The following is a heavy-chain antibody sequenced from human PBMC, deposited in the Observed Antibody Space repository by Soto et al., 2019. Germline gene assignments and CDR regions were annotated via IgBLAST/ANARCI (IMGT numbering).Heavy chain of an antibody. CDR2: INHSGST. CDR3: ARAVVEVGATQDPYYFDY. Sequence: PSETLSLTCAGYGGSFSGYDWSWILQPPGKGLEWIGEINHSGSTNYNPSLKSRVTISVDTSKNQFALKLSSVTAADTAVYYCARAVVEVGATQDPYYFDYWGQGTLVTVSS. D-gene: IGHD1-26*01. V-gene: IGHV4-34*01. CDR1: GGSFSGYD. J-gene: IGHJ4*02.